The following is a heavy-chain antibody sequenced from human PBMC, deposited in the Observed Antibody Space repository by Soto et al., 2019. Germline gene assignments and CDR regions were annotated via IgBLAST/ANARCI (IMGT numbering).Heavy chain of an antibody. V-gene: IGHV1-2*02. J-gene: IGHJ3*02. CDR1: GYTFTGYY. Sequence: ASVKVSCKASGYTFTGYYMHWVRQAPGQGLEWMGWINPNSGGTNYAQKFQGRVTMTRDTSISTAYMELSRLRSDDTAVYYCARGRPQWLVVGHDAFDIWGQGTMVTVSS. D-gene: IGHD6-19*01. CDR2: INPNSGGT. CDR3: ARGRPQWLVVGHDAFDI.